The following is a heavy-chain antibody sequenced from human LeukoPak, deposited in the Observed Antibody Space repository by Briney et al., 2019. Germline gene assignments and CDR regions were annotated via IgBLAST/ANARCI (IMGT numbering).Heavy chain of an antibody. CDR3: ATEMGDY. J-gene: IGHJ4*02. CDR1: GFTFSDYF. CDR2: ISSSSTI. V-gene: IGHV3-69-1*01. D-gene: IGHD2-8*01. Sequence: GGSLRLSCAASGFTFSDYFMSWVRQAPGKGLEWVSYISSSSTIYYADSVKGRFTISRDNGKNSLYLQMNSLRAEDTAVYYCATEMGDYWGQGTLVTVSS.